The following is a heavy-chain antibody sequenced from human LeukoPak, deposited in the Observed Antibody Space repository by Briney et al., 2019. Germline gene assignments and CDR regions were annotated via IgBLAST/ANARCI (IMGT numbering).Heavy chain of an antibody. J-gene: IGHJ6*02. CDR1: GFTFNAYH. V-gene: IGHV3-48*02. D-gene: IGHD2-8*01. CDR2: ISGDSNTI. CDR3: AREGCTMTTCRRAGGHLDV. Sequence: GGSLRLSCAASGFTFNAYHMNWVRQAPGKGLGWISYISGDSNTIYYADSVRGRFTISRDNAKNSLYLQMNSLRDEDTAMYYCAREGCTMTTCRRAGGHLDVWGQGTTVTVSS.